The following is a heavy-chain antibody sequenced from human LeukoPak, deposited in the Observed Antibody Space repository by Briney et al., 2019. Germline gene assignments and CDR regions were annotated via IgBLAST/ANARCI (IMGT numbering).Heavy chain of an antibody. V-gene: IGHV3-23*01. Sequence: GGSLRLSCVASGFTFNAYAMSWVRQAPGKGLEWVSAISGSGGSTYYADSVKGRFTISRDNSKNTLYLQMNSLRAEDTAVYYCAKDVTIFGSPDAFDIWGQGTMVTVSS. D-gene: IGHD3-3*01. J-gene: IGHJ3*02. CDR2: ISGSGGST. CDR3: AKDVTIFGSPDAFDI. CDR1: GFTFNAYA.